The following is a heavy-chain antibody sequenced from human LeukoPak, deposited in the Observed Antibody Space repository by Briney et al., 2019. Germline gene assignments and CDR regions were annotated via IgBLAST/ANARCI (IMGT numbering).Heavy chain of an antibody. D-gene: IGHD2-2*01. CDR1: GFTFSSYT. Sequence: GGSLRLSCADSGFTFSSYTMNWVRQAPGKGLEWVSGISTMGVSTYYADSVKGRFTISRDNSKNTLYLQMGSLGTEDTAVYYCARMPSTEIYYFYSMDVWGKGTTVTVSS. V-gene: IGHV3-23*01. CDR2: ISTMGVST. J-gene: IGHJ6*03. CDR3: ARMPSTEIYYFYSMDV.